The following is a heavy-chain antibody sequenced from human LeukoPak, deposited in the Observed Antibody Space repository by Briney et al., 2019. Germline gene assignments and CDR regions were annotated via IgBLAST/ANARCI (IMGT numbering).Heavy chain of an antibody. CDR3: ARGDRSGGPYGMDV. D-gene: IGHD5-12*01. CDR2: ITSGSNYI. V-gene: IGHV3-21*01. CDR1: GFTFSSYS. Sequence: GGSLRLSCAASGFTFSSYSMNWVREAPGKGLEWVSSITSGSNYIYYADSVKGRFTISRDNAKNSLYLQMNSLRAEDTAVYYCARGDRSGGPYGMDVWGQGTTVTVSS. J-gene: IGHJ6*02.